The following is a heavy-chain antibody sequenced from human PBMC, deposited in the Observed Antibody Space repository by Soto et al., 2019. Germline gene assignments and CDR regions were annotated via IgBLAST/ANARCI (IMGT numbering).Heavy chain of an antibody. CDR1: GFTFSSYA. D-gene: IGHD3-3*01. CDR2: ISGSGGST. J-gene: IGHJ3*02. Sequence: GGSLRLSCAASGFTFSSYAMSWVRQAPGKGLEWVSAISGSGGSTYYADSVKGRFTISRDNSKNTLYLQMNSLRAEDTAVYYCAKGLKYYDFWSGYPPMDAFDIWGQGTMVTVSS. CDR3: AKGLKYYDFWSGYPPMDAFDI. V-gene: IGHV3-23*01.